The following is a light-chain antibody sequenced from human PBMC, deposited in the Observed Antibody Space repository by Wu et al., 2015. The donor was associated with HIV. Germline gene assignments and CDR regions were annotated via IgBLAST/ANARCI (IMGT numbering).Light chain of an antibody. CDR2: KAS. V-gene: IGKV1-5*03. CDR3: QHYNSYPWT. J-gene: IGKJ1*01. CDR1: QTISNW. Sequence: DIQMTQSPSTLSASVGDRVTITCRAGQTISNWLAWYQQKPGKAPKLLIYKASNLESGVPSRFSGSGSGTEFTLTISSLQPDDSATYYCQHYNSYPWTFGQGTKVEIK.